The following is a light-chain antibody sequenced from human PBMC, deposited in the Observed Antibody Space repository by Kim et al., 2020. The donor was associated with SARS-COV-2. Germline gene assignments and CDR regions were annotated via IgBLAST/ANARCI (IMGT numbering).Light chain of an antibody. V-gene: IGKV3-11*01. CDR1: QSVSSY. CDR3: QQRSNWPRT. Sequence: EIVLTQSPATLSLSPGERATLSCRASQSVSSYLAWYQQKPGQAPRLLISDASNRATGIPARFSGGGSGTDFTLTISSLEPEDFAVYYCQQRSNWPRTFGQGTKVEI. CDR2: DAS. J-gene: IGKJ1*01.